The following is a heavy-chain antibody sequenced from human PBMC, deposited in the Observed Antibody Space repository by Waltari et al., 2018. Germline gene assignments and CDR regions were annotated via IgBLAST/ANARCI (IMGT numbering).Heavy chain of an antibody. CDR2: ISSSSSTI. D-gene: IGHD6-13*01. CDR1: GFTFSSYS. CDR3: ARDGGGRAAAADTFNDAFDI. Sequence: EVQLVESGGGLVQPGGSLRLSCAASGFTFSSYSMNWVRQAPGQGLEWVSYISSSSSTIYYADSVKGRFTISRDNAKNSLYLQMNSLRAEDTAVYYCARDGGGRAAAADTFNDAFDIWGQGTMVTVSS. V-gene: IGHV3-48*04. J-gene: IGHJ3*02.